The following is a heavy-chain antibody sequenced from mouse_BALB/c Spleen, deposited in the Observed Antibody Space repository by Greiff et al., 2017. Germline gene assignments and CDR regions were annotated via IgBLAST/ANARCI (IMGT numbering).Heavy chain of an antibody. D-gene: IGHD2-3*01. CDR3: ARSGDGYYGAMDY. CDR2: INPSNGRT. Sequence: QVQLQQPGAELVKPGASVKLSCKASGYTFTSYWMHWVKQRPGQGLEWIGEINPSNGRTNYNEKFKSKATLTVDKSSSTAYMQLSSLTSEDSAVYYCARSGDGYYGAMDYWGQGTSVTVSS. V-gene: IGHV1S81*02. CDR1: GYTFTSYW. J-gene: IGHJ4*01.